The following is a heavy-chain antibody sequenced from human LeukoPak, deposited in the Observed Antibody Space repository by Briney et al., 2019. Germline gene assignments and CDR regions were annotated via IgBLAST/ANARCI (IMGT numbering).Heavy chain of an antibody. J-gene: IGHJ6*02. Sequence: GGSLRLSCAASGFTFSSYAMHWVRQAPGKGLEWVAVISYDGSNKYYADSVKGRFTISRDNSKNTLYLQMNSLRAEDTAVYYCARDLLSGYLYYYYYGMDVWGQGTTVTVSS. CDR2: ISYDGSNK. CDR3: ARDLLSGYLYYYYYGMDV. V-gene: IGHV3-30*04. D-gene: IGHD5-12*01. CDR1: GFTFSSYA.